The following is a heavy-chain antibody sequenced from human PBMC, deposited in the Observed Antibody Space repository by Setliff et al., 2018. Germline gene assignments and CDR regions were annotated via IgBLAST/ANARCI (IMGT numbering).Heavy chain of an antibody. CDR1: GFTFGDFA. J-gene: IGHJ4*02. CDR3: ARVRGSGWPFDY. CDR2: ITWNGART. V-gene: IGHV3-20*04. Sequence: PGGSLRLSCAASGFTFGDFAMTWVRQAPGKGLEWVSGITWNGARTGYADSVKGRFTISRDNAKNSLNLQVNSLRAEDTALYYCARVRGSGWPFDYWGQGTLVTVSS. D-gene: IGHD6-19*01.